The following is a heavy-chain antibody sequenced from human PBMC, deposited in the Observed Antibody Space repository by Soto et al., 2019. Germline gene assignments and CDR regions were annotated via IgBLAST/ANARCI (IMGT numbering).Heavy chain of an antibody. V-gene: IGHV3-48*03. Sequence: EVQVVESGGGLVQPGGSLRLSCAASGFSSSNYEMVWIRQAPEKGLEWVSRISITSTSPYYADSVRGRFTVSRDTAKNSVYLQMNSLRVEDTARYHCARDGHRGPSDAFDVWGLGTMVIVSS. D-gene: IGHD3-10*01. CDR2: ISITSTSP. CDR3: ARDGHRGPSDAFDV. J-gene: IGHJ3*01. CDR1: GFSSSNYE.